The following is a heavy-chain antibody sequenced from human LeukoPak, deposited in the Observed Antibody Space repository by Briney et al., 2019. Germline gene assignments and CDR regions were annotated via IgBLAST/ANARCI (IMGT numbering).Heavy chain of an antibody. CDR3: AKDLVAVALIDY. CDR2: ISSSGSTI. V-gene: IGHV3-11*01. CDR1: GFTFSDYY. Sequence: GGSLRLSCAASGFTFSDYYMSWIRQAPGKGLEWVSYISSSGSTIYYADSVKGRFTISRDNAKNSLYLQMNSLRAEDTAVYYCAKDLVAVALIDYWGQGTLVTVCS. J-gene: IGHJ4*02. D-gene: IGHD6-19*01.